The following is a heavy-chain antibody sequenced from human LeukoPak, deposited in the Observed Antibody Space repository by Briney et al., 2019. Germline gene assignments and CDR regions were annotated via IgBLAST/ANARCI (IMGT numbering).Heavy chain of an antibody. D-gene: IGHD1-1*01. CDR2: INTGNGNT. CDR1: GYTFTSSA. V-gene: IGHV1-3*03. Sequence: GASVKVSCKASGYTFTSSAINWVRQAPGQGLEWMGWINTGNGNTKYSQEFQGKVTITRDTSASTAYMELSSLRSEDMAVYYCARDRSGQLDYWGQGTLVSVSS. J-gene: IGHJ4*02. CDR3: ARDRSGQLDY.